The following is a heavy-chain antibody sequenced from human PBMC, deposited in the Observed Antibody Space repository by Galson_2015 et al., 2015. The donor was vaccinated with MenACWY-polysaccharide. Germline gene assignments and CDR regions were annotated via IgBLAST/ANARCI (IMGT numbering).Heavy chain of an antibody. CDR2: VTSSGDAT. CDR3: SRYCSGIRCYSGPDY. D-gene: IGHD2-15*01. CDR1: GFTFSNYF. Sequence: SLRLSCAASGFTFSNYFMTWVRQAPGKGLEWVSTVTSSGDATYYADSVKGRFTISRDNSRNTLYLQMNSLRAEDTAVYYCSRYCSGIRCYSGPDYWGQGTLVTVSS. J-gene: IGHJ4*02. V-gene: IGHV3-23*01.